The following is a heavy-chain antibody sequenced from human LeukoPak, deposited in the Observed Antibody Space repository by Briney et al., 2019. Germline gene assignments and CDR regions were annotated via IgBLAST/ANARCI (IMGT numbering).Heavy chain of an antibody. CDR1: GGSIDSTNW. V-gene: IGHV4/OR15-8*01. D-gene: IGHD2-8*01. Sequence: PSETLSLTCDVSGGSIDSTNWWNWVRQPPGKGLEWIGEIHHDGRINYNPSLKSRVTLSVDKSKNQFSLKLSSVTAADTAVYYCARAVMVANSTKDYWGQGTLVTVSS. CDR2: IHHDGRI. CDR3: ARAVMVANSTKDY. J-gene: IGHJ4*02.